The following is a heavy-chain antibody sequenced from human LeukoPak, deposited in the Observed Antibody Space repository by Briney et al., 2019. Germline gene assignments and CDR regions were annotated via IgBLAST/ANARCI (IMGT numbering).Heavy chain of an antibody. V-gene: IGHV3-7*01. J-gene: IGHJ3*02. D-gene: IGHD3-3*01. CDR1: GFTFSSYA. CDR2: IKQDGSEK. Sequence: PGGSLRLSCAASGFTFSSYAMSWVRQAPGKRLEWVANIKQDGSEKYYVDSVKGRFTISRDNAKNSLYLQMNSLSADDTAVYYCAKPITISGATDAFDIWGQGTMVTVSS. CDR3: AKPITISGATDAFDI.